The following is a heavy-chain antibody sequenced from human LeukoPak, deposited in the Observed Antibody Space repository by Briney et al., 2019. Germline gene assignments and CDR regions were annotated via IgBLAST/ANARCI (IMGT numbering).Heavy chain of an antibody. CDR1: GFTFSSYA. CDR2: ISGSGGST. D-gene: IGHD1-14*01. J-gene: IGHJ1*01. Sequence: GGSLRLSCAASGFTFSSYAMSWVRQASGKGLEWVSAISGSGGSTYYADSVKGRFTISRDNSKNTLYLQMNSLRAEDTAVYYCARRGTHGGFQHWGQGTLVTVSS. V-gene: IGHV3-23*01. CDR3: ARRGTHGGFQH.